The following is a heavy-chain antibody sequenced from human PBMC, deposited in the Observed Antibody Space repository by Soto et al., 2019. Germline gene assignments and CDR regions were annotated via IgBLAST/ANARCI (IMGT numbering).Heavy chain of an antibody. D-gene: IGHD1-1*01. CDR3: AKGRGQNWYFDY. CDR1: GCTFSSYA. Sequence: EVQLLESGGGSVQPGGCLRLSCAASGCTFSSYAMHWVRRPPGKGLEWVSSISGSGGTAYYADSVKGRFSISRDSLVNTLYLQMNSLRAEATAVYYCAKGRGQNWYFDYWGQGTLVTVSP. V-gene: IGHV3-23*01. J-gene: IGHJ4*02. CDR2: ISGSGGTA.